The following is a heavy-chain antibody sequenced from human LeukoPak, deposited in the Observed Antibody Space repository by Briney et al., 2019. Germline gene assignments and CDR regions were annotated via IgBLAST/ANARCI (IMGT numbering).Heavy chain of an antibody. CDR3: ARWELLKGKKACDY. V-gene: IGHV1-18*04. CDR1: GYTFTGYY. D-gene: IGHD1-26*01. Sequence: ASVKVSCKASGYTFTGYYMHWVRQAPGQGLEWMGWISAYNGNTNYAQKLQGRVTMTTDTSTSTAYMELRSLRSDDTAVYYCARWELLKGKKACDYWGQGTLVTVSS. J-gene: IGHJ4*02. CDR2: ISAYNGNT.